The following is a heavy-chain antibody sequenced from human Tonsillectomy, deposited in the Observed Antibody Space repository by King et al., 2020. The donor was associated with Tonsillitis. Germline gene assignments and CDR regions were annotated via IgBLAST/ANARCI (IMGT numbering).Heavy chain of an antibody. V-gene: IGHV3-48*04. CDR2: AHTSYSIT. CDR3: VRDHLWAFDY. CDR1: GFTFSAYT. D-gene: IGHD7-27*01. J-gene: IGHJ4*02. Sequence: DVQLVESGGGLFQPGGSLNLSCPAPGFTFSAYTMNWFRQAPGKGLEWISFAHTSYSITDYADSVRGRFTISRDNAKNSLYLQMSSMRADDTAVYYCVRDHLWAFDYWGQGILVTVSS.